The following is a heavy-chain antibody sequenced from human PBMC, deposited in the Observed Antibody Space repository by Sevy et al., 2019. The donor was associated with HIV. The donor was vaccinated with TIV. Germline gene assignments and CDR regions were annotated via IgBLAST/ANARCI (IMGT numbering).Heavy chain of an antibody. J-gene: IGHJ4*02. D-gene: IGHD2-2*01. CDR1: GGSISSYY. Sequence: TLSLTCTVSGGSISSYYWSWIRQPAGKGLEWIGRIYTSGSTNYNPSLKSRVTMSVDTSKNQFSLKLSFVTAADTAVYYCARGVVVVPAAIYYFDYWGQGTLVTVSS. CDR2: IYTSGST. V-gene: IGHV4-4*07. CDR3: ARGVVVVPAAIYYFDY.